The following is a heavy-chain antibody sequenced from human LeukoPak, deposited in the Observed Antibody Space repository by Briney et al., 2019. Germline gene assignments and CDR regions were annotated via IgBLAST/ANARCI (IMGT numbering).Heavy chain of an antibody. CDR1: SGFISDDY. CDR3: ARDVRESDSDSRGSFYSLYGMDV. D-gene: IGHD3-22*01. Sequence: SETLSLTCTVSSGFISDDYWCWIRQRARKGLGWMWRIYRSGGDVYNAALTSRVTISVKPATKQLFLKQIPVTAADTAVYYSARDVRESDSDSRGSFYSLYGMDVWGQGTMVTVSS. CDR2: IYRSGGD. J-gene: IGHJ6*02. V-gene: IGHV4-4*07.